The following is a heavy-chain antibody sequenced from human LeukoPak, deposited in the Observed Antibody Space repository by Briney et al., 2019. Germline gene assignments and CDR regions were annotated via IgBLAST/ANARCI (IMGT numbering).Heavy chain of an antibody. CDR3: ARSPYYDILTGSRGTFDY. V-gene: IGHV2-5*02. Sequence: SGPTLVNPTQTLTLTCTSSGFSFSTSGVGVGWIRQPPGKALEWLAVIYWDEDKRYRPSLKSRLTITKDTSKNQVVLTMTNMDPVDTATYYCARSPYYDILTGSRGTFDYWGRGILVTLSS. CDR2: IYWDEDK. CDR1: GFSFSTSGVG. D-gene: IGHD3-9*01. J-gene: IGHJ4*02.